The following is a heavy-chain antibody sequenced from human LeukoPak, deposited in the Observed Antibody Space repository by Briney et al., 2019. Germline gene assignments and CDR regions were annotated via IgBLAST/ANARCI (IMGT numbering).Heavy chain of an antibody. D-gene: IGHD3-10*01. CDR2: ISAYNGNT. CDR1: GYTFTRYG. J-gene: IGHJ4*02. CDR3: ARDRASGHPFDY. V-gene: IGHV1-18*01. Sequence: ASVKVSCKASGYTFTRYGISWVRQAPGQGLEWMGWISAYNGNTNYAQKLQGRVTMTTDTSTSTAYMELRSLRSDDTAVYYCARDRASGHPFDYWGQGTLVTVSS.